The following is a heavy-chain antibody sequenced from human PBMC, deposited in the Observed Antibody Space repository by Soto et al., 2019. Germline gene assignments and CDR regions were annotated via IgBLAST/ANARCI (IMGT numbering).Heavy chain of an antibody. CDR1: GFSLSADGVG. CDR2: IYWDDDK. V-gene: IGHV2-5*02. D-gene: IGHD2-8*01. J-gene: IGHJ6*02. Sequence: QITLKESGPTLVKPTQTLTLTYTFSGFSLSADGVGVGWIRQPPGKALEWLALIYWDDDKRYSPSLESRLTITKDTSRNQVVLTMTNIDLVDTATYYCAHSRAPRVLDVWGQGTTVTVSS. CDR3: AHSRAPRVLDV.